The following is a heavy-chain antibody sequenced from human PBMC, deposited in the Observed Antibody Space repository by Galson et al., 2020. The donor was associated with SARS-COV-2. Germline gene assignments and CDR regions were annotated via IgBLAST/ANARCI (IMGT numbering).Heavy chain of an antibody. D-gene: IGHD6-19*01. J-gene: IGHJ4*02. V-gene: IGHV3-30*01. Sequence: GGSLRLSCAASGFSFTSYAMHWVRRAPGKGLEWVAVISYDGSKKYYADSVKGRFTISRDNSKKTLYMQMNSLRGEDTAVYYCSRDRLAVAGLGRFADWGQGTLVSVSS. CDR3: SRDRLAVAGLGRFAD. CDR1: GFSFTSYA. CDR2: ISYDGSKK.